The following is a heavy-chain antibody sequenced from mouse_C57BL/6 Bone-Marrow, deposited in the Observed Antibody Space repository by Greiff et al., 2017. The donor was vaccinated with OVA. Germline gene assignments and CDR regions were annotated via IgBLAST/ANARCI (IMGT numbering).Heavy chain of an antibody. V-gene: IGHV1-26*01. Sequence: EVQLQQSGPELVKPGASVKISCKASGYTFTDYYMNWVKQSHGKSLEWIGDINPNNGGTSYNQKFKGKATLTVDKSSSTAYMELRSLTSEDSAVYYCARSYGVQYYFDYWGQGTTLTVSS. CDR2: INPNNGGT. J-gene: IGHJ2*01. D-gene: IGHD1-1*02. CDR3: ARSYGVQYYFDY. CDR1: GYTFTDYY.